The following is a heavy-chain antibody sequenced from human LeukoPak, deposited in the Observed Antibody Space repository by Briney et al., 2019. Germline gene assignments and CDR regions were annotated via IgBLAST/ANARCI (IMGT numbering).Heavy chain of an antibody. CDR1: GGTFSSYA. D-gene: IGHD6-19*01. V-gene: IGHV1-69*01. J-gene: IGHJ4*02. CDR2: IIPIFGTA. Sequence: SVKVSCKASGGTFSSYAISWVRQAPGQGLGWMGGIIPIFGTANYAQKFQGRVTITADESMSTAYMELSSLRSEDTAVYYCARVGYSSGRGSFDYWGQGTLVTVSS. CDR3: ARVGYSSGRGSFDY.